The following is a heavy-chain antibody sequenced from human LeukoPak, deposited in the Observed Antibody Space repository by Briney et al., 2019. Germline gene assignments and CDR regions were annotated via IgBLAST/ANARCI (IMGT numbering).Heavy chain of an antibody. V-gene: IGHV3-48*01. CDR3: AREGGGDYYDSSGTFDY. J-gene: IGHJ4*02. Sequence: GGSLRLSCAASGFTFSSYSMNWVRQASGKGLEWVSYISSSSSTIYYADSVKGRFTISRDNAKNSLYLQMNSLRAEDTAVYYCAREGGGDYYDSSGTFDYWGQGTLVTVSS. CDR1: GFTFSSYS. CDR2: ISSSSSTI. D-gene: IGHD3-22*01.